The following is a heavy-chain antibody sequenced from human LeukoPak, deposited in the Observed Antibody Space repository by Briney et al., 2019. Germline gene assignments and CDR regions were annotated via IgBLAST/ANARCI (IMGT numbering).Heavy chain of an antibody. V-gene: IGHV3-33*03. CDR2: IWYDGSNK. D-gene: IGHD1-14*01. Sequence: GKSLRLSCAASGFTFSNYGMHWVRQAPGKGLEWVAVIWYDGSNKYYADSVKGRFTISRDNPKNTLYLQMNSLRAEDTAVYYCASIMNHSFDYWGQGTLVTVSS. J-gene: IGHJ4*02. CDR3: ASIMNHSFDY. CDR1: GFTFSNYG.